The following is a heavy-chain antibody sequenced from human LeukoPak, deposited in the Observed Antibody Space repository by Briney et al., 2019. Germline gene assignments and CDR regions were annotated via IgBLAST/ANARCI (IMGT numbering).Heavy chain of an antibody. CDR2: ISSSGSTI. CDR1: GFTFSDYY. Sequence: GGSLRVSCAASGFTFSDYYMSWIRQAPGKGLEWVSYISSSGSTIYYADSVKGRFTISRDNAKNSLYLQMNSLRAEDTAVYYCARDGNVWGKGENWFDPWGQGTLVTVSS. D-gene: IGHD7-27*01. V-gene: IGHV3-11*01. J-gene: IGHJ5*02. CDR3: ARDGNVWGKGENWFDP.